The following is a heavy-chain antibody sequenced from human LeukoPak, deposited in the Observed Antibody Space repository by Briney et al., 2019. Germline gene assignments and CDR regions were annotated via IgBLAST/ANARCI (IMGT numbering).Heavy chain of an antibody. CDR3: ARRVKGGYEGWFDP. Sequence: PSETLSLTCAVSGYSISSGYYWGWIRQPPGKGLEWIGSIYHSGSTYYNPSLKSRVTISVYTSKNQFSLKLSSVTAADTAVYYCARRVKGGYEGWFDPWGQGTLVTVSS. D-gene: IGHD5-12*01. CDR2: IYHSGST. CDR1: GYSISSGYY. V-gene: IGHV4-38-2*01. J-gene: IGHJ5*02.